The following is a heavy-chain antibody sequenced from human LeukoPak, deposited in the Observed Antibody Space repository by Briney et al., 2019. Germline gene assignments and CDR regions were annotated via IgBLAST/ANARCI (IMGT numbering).Heavy chain of an antibody. CDR1: GFTFSSYE. J-gene: IGHJ2*01. CDR3: AKDLSGYGPYWYFDL. CDR2: ISGSVGTI. D-gene: IGHD6-25*01. V-gene: IGHV3-23*01. Sequence: TGGSLRLSCAASGFTFSSYEMNWVRQAPGKGLEWVSSISGSVGTIYYADSVKGRFTISRDNSKNTLYLQMNNLRAEDSAVYYCAKDLSGYGPYWYFDLWGRGTLVTVSS.